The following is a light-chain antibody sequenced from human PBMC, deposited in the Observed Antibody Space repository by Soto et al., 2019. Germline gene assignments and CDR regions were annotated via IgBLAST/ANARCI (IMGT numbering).Light chain of an antibody. V-gene: IGLV1-47*01. CDR2: RNN. Sequence: QSVLTQPPSASGTHGQRVTISCSGSSYNIGSNYVYWYQQLPGTAPKLLIYRNNQRPSGVPDRFSGSKSGTSASLAISGLRSEDEADYYCAAWDDSLSVVVFGGGTKVTVL. CDR3: AAWDDSLSVVV. CDR1: SYNIGSNY. J-gene: IGLJ2*01.